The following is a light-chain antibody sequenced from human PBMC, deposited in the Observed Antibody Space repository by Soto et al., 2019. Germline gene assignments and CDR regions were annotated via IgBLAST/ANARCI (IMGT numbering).Light chain of an antibody. V-gene: IGLV1-51*02. CDR1: SSNIGDNF. J-gene: IGLJ1*01. Sequence: QSVLTQPPSVSAAPGQEVTISFSGSSSNIGDNFVSWYQQLPETAATLLIYENNKRPAGSPDRFSGTKSGTSSPLVITGLPTGDEAYYYCGSWDGGLSGYVFGTATKLTVL. CDR2: ENN. CDR3: GSWDGGLSGYV.